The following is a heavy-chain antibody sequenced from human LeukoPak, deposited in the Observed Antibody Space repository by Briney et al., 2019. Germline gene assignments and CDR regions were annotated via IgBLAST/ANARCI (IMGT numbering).Heavy chain of an antibody. CDR3: ARDENSDWYFGY. D-gene: IGHD6-19*01. CDR2: ISYDGRNK. J-gene: IGHJ4*02. CDR1: GFTFSSYA. Sequence: HPGGSLRLSCAASGFTFSSYAMHWVRQAPGKGLEWVAVISYDGRNKYYADSVKGRFTISRDNSKNTLHLQMNSLRAEDTAMYYCARDENSDWYFGYWGQGTLVTVSS. V-gene: IGHV3-30*04.